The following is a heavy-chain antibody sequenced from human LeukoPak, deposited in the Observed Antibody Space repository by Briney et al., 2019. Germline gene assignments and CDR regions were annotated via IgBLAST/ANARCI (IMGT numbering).Heavy chain of an antibody. Sequence: PGGSLRLSCAASGFTFSGYAMSWVRQAPGKGLEWVSAISGSGGSTYYADSVKGRFTISRDNSKNTLYLQMNSLRAEDTAVYYCAKSRPNDYDILTGYDYWGQGTLVTVSS. CDR3: AKSRPNDYDILTGYDY. CDR2: ISGSGGST. CDR1: GFTFSGYA. V-gene: IGHV3-23*01. J-gene: IGHJ4*02. D-gene: IGHD3-9*01.